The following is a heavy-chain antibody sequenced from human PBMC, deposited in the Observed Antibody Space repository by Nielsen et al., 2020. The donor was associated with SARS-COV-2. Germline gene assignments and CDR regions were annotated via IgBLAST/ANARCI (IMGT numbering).Heavy chain of an antibody. J-gene: IGHJ6*02. V-gene: IGHV3-15*01. CDR1: GFTVSSNY. Sequence: GESLKISCAASGFTVSSNYMSWVRQAPGKGLEWVGRIKSKTDGGTTDYAAPVKGRFTISRDDSKNTLYLQMNSLKTEDTAVYYCTTVPTSKLYGMDVWGQGTTVTVSS. D-gene: IGHD1-1*01. CDR3: TTVPTSKLYGMDV. CDR2: IKSKTDGGTT.